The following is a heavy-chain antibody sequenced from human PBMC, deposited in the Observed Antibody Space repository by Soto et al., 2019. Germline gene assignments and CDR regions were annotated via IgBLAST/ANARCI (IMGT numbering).Heavy chain of an antibody. D-gene: IGHD3-22*01. V-gene: IGHV3-7*03. CDR2: IKQDRSET. J-gene: IGHJ4*02. Sequence: EVQLVESGGGLVQPGGSLRLSCAASGFSFSNCWMSWVRQAPGMGLEWVANIKQDRSETYYGDSVKGRFTISRDNAKNSLYLQMNSLRAEDTAVYYCARGIDNYDSSGYIWGQGTLVTVSS. CDR3: ARGIDNYDSSGYI. CDR1: GFSFSNCW.